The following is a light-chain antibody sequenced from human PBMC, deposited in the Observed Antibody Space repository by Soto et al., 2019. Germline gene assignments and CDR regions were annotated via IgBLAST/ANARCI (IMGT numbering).Light chain of an antibody. J-gene: IGLJ2*01. Sequence: QSALTQPASVSGSPGQSITISCTGTSSDVGGYNYVSWYQQHPGKAPKLMIYDVSNRPSGVSNRFAGSKSGNTASLTISGLQDEDEAAYSCSSYTGSITPVFGGGTKLTVL. CDR1: SSDVGGYNY. CDR3: SSYTGSITPV. CDR2: DVS. V-gene: IGLV2-14*01.